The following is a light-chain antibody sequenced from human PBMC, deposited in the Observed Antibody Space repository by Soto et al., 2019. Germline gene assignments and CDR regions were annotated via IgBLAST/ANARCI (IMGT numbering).Light chain of an antibody. J-gene: IGKJ1*01. CDR2: GAS. V-gene: IGKV3-15*01. Sequence: SPXXGGTPSXRASQSVTGTNLAWYQQRAGQAPRLLFYGASIRATAVPARFTASGSGTEFTLTISSLQSEDFAVYYCQQYNTWPRTFGQGTKVE. CDR1: QSVTGTN. CDR3: QQYNTWPRT.